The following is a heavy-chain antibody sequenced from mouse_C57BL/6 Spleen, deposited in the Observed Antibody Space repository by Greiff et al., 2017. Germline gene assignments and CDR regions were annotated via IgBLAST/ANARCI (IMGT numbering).Heavy chain of an antibody. D-gene: IGHD1-1*01. J-gene: IGHJ2*01. V-gene: IGHV1-54*01. CDR1: GYAFTNYL. CDR2: INPGSGGT. Sequence: QVQLQQSGAELVRPGTSVKVSCKASGYAFTNYLIEWVKQRPGQGLEWIGVINPGSGGTNYNEKFKGKATLTAAKSSSTAYMQVSSLTSEDSAVYFCARWGYGSTLYYFDYWGQGTTLTVSS. CDR3: ARWGYGSTLYYFDY.